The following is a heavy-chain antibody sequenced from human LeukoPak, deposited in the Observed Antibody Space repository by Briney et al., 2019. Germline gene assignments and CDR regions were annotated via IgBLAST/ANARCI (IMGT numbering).Heavy chain of an antibody. CDR2: IYYSGST. CDR3: ARDRRVVVPAAINWFDP. V-gene: IGHV4-39*07. CDR1: GGSINSSSYY. J-gene: IGHJ5*02. Sequence: ASETLSLTCTVSGGSINSSSYYWGWIRQPPGKGLEWIGSIYYSGSTYYNPSLKSRVTISVDTSKNQFSLKLSSVTAADTAVYYCARDRRVVVPAAINWFDPWGQGTLVTVSS. D-gene: IGHD2-2*01.